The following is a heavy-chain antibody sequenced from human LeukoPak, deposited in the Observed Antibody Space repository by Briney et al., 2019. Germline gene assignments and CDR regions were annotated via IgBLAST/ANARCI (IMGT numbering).Heavy chain of an antibody. J-gene: IGHJ4*02. CDR3: ARGLPNFDC. CDR1: GFTFSSFW. Sequence: PGGSLRLSCVASGFTFSSFWMSWVRQAPGKGLEWVSVIYSGGTTYYADSVKGRFTISRDNSKNTLYLQVNSLRAEDTAVYYCARGLPNFDCWGQGTLVTVSS. V-gene: IGHV3-66*01. D-gene: IGHD4-11*01. CDR2: IYSGGTT.